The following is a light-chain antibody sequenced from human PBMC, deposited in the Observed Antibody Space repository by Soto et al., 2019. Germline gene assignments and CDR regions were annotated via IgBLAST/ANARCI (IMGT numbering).Light chain of an antibody. CDR2: GAS. Sequence: EIVLTQSPGTLSLSPGERATLSCRASQSVSSSCLAWYQQKPGQAPRLLIYGASSRATGIPDRFSGSGSGTDFTLTISRLEPEDFAVYYCQQYGSSLFGGGTKVDIK. J-gene: IGKJ4*01. CDR1: QSVSSSC. CDR3: QQYGSSL. V-gene: IGKV3-20*01.